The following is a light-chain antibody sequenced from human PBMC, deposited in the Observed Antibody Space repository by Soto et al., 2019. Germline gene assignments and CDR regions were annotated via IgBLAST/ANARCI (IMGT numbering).Light chain of an antibody. V-gene: IGLV1-47*01. CDR2: RNN. CDR3: AASDDSLRVVYV. CDR1: TSNIGRNY. Sequence: QSVLTQPPSASGTPGQRVTISCSGSTSNIGRNYVHWYQQLPGTAPKLLIYRNNKRPSAVPDRFSGSKSGTSASLAISGPRSEDGADYYGAASDDSLRVVYVFRTGNKVPVL. J-gene: IGLJ1*01.